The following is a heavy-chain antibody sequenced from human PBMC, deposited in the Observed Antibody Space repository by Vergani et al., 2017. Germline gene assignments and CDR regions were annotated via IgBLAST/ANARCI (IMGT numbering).Heavy chain of an antibody. D-gene: IGHD2-21*02. J-gene: IGHJ3*01. CDR1: GFTFSSYA. Sequence: EVQLLESGGGLVQPGGSLRLSCAASGFTFSSYAMSWVRQAPGKGLEWVSTISGSGTSTYYADSVKGRLTISRDNSKNTLYLQINSLRAEDTAVFYCATDLTYCGGDCYLTFDVWGQGTMVTVSS. V-gene: IGHV3-23*01. CDR3: ATDLTYCGGDCYLTFDV. CDR2: ISGSGTST.